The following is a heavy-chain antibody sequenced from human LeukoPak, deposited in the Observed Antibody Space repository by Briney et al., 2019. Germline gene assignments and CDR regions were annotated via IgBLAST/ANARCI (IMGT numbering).Heavy chain of an antibody. CDR2: ISGSGGST. CDR3: AKVTFEGVDP. CDR1: GFTFSSYG. Sequence: GALRLSCAASGFTFSSYGMSWVRQALGKGLEWVSAISGSGGSTYYADSVKGRFTISRDNSKNTLYLQMSSLRAEDTAVYYCAKVTFEGVDPWGQGTLVTVSS. V-gene: IGHV3-23*01. D-gene: IGHD2/OR15-2a*01. J-gene: IGHJ5*02.